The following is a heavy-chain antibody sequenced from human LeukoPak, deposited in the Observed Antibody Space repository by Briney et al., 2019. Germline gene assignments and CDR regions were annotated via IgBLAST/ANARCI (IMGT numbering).Heavy chain of an antibody. CDR1: GFTFRRYW. CDR2: VNSDGSST. J-gene: IGHJ4*02. Sequence: GGSLRLSCAASGFTFRRYWMHWVRQAPGKGLVWVSRVNSDGSSTGYGDSVKGRFTISRDNAKNTLSLQMNSLRAEDTAVHYCVRAEGQSFDYWGQGTLVTVSS. D-gene: IGHD6-19*01. V-gene: IGHV3-74*01. CDR3: VRAEGQSFDY.